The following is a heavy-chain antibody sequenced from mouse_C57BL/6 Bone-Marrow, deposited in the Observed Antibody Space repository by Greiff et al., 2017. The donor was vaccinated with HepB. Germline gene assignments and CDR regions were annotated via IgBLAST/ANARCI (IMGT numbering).Heavy chain of an antibody. V-gene: IGHV1-69*01. Sequence: QVQLQQPGAELVMPGASVKLSCKASGYTFTSYWMHWVKQGPGQGLEWIGEIDPSDSYTNYNQKFKGKSTLTVDKSSSTAYMQLSSLTSEDSAVYYCASEETAQASYYFDYWGQGTTLTVSS. D-gene: IGHD3-2*02. CDR3: ASEETAQASYYFDY. CDR1: GYTFTSYW. J-gene: IGHJ2*01. CDR2: IDPSDSYT.